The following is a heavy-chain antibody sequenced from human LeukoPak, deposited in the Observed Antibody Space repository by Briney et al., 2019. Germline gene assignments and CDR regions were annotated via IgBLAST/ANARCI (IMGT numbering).Heavy chain of an antibody. Sequence: VASVKVSCKASGYTFTSYAMHWVRQAPGQRLGWTGWINAGNGNTKYSQKFQGRVTITRDTSASTAYMELSSLRSEDTAVYYCARDRGVQGYYYGMDVWGQGTTVTVSS. V-gene: IGHV1-3*01. D-gene: IGHD1-1*01. J-gene: IGHJ6*02. CDR1: GYTFTSYA. CDR2: INAGNGNT. CDR3: ARDRGVQGYYYGMDV.